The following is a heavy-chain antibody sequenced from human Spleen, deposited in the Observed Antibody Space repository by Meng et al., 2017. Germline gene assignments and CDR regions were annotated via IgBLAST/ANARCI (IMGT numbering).Heavy chain of an antibody. V-gene: IGHV1-69*06. D-gene: IGHD5-12*01. CDR2: IIPIFGTA. J-gene: IGHJ4*02. CDR3: ARDRGSGYYAY. CDR1: GYNFPDYW. Sequence: SVKVSCKPSGYNFPDYWLHWVRQAPGQGLEWMGGIIPIFGTANYAQKFQGRVTITADKSTSTAYMELSSLRSEDTAVYYCARDRGSGYYAYWGQGTLVTVSS.